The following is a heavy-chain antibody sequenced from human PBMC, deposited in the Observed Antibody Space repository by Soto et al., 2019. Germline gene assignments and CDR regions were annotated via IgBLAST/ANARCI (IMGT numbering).Heavy chain of an antibody. D-gene: IGHD3-16*01. CDR3: APIANYDHFSWFDP. J-gene: IGHJ5*02. CDR2: IYWDGDK. CDR1: GFSLSTNGVG. V-gene: IGHV2-5*02. Sequence: QITLKESGRTLVKPTQTLTLTSTFSGFSLSTNGVGVGWFRQPQGKALEWLALIYWDGDKRYSPSLKSRLTVTKDTSNNQVVLTMSNLDPVDTATYYCAPIANYDHFSWFDPWGQGILVTVSS.